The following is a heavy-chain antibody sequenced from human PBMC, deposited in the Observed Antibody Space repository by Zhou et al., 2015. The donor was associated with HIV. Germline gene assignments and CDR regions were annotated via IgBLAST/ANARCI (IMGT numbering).Heavy chain of an antibody. V-gene: IGHV1-69*12. J-gene: IGHJ4*02. CDR3: AKTVGATTGNFDY. D-gene: IGHD1-26*01. CDR1: GGTFSNYG. Sequence: QVQLVQSGAEVKKPGSSVKVSCKASGGTFSNYGVSWVRQAPGQGLEWMGGIIPIFGTANYAQKFQGRVTITADESTSTAYMELSSLRSEDTAVYYCAKTVGATTGNFDYWGQGTLVTVSS. CDR2: IIPIFGTA.